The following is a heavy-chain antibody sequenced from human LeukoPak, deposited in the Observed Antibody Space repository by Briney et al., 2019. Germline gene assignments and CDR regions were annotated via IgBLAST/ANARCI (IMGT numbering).Heavy chain of an antibody. Sequence: PGGSLRLSCAASGFTFSSYAMSWVRQAPGKGLEWVAVIWYDGSNKYYADSVKGRFTISRDNSKNTLYLQMNSLRAEDTAVYYCATLTTAHLGYWGQGTLVTVSS. D-gene: IGHD3-22*01. CDR1: GFTFSSYA. V-gene: IGHV3-33*08. CDR3: ATLTTAHLGY. J-gene: IGHJ4*02. CDR2: IWYDGSNK.